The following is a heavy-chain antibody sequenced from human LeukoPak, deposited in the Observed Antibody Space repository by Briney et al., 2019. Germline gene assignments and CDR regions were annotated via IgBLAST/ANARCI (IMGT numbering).Heavy chain of an antibody. J-gene: IGHJ4*02. CDR2: ISNSGDNT. V-gene: IGHV3-23*01. CDR3: AKSTLVLCRFGNCYRFDY. CDR1: GFTFSTYA. Sequence: GGSLRLSCAASGFTFSTYAMTWVRQGPGKGLEWVSTISNSGDNTYSADFVKGRFTISIDNSTNTLYLQMNSLRDEDTPLYYCAKSTLVLCRFGNCYRFDYWGQGTLVTVSS. D-gene: IGHD2-21*01.